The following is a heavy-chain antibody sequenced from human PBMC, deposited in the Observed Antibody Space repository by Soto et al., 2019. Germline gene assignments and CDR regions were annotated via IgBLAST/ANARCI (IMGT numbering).Heavy chain of an antibody. D-gene: IGHD2-8*01. CDR1: DGSISNFY. CDR3: SLSLMVLTRSYMDS. CDR2: ISSSGNT. J-gene: IGHJ4*02. Sequence: SENLALTCTVSDGSISNFYWSWIRQPPGKGLEWIGYISSSGNTNYNPSLKSRVSISVDTSKNQFSLNLTSVTAADTGVYYCSLSLMVLTRSYMDSRGQGPSGSVSS. V-gene: IGHV4-59*01.